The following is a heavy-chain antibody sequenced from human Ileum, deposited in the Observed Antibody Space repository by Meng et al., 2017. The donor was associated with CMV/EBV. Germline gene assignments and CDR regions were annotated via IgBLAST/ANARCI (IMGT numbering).Heavy chain of an antibody. Sequence: PGLVKPSEALALPCTVSGGSLGSRDYYRGWIRQPPGKGLEWIANIYYSGRTYYNPSLKTPVTISVDTSKNQFSLRLSSVTAADTAVYYCAGGIKTGIVDYWGQGTLVTVSS. CDR1: GGSLGSRDYY. D-gene: IGHD3-9*01. CDR3: AGGIKTGIVDY. CDR2: IYYSGRT. J-gene: IGHJ4*02. V-gene: IGHV4-39*07.